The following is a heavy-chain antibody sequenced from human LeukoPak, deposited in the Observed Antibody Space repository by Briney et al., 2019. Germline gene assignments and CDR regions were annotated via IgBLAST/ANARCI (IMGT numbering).Heavy chain of an antibody. Sequence: GESLKISCKGSGYSFTSDWICLVRQMPGKGLEWMGIIYPGDSHTRYSPSFQGQVTISSDKSISTAYLQWSSLTASDTAMYYCVRERRLSYHYDSKDRGEIDYWGQGTLVTVSS. V-gene: IGHV5-51*01. CDR3: VRERRLSYHYDSKDRGEIDY. CDR2: IYPGDSHT. CDR1: GYSFTSDW. D-gene: IGHD3-22*01. J-gene: IGHJ4*02.